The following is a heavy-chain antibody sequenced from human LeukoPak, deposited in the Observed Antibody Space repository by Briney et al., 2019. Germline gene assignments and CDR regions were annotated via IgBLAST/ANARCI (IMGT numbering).Heavy chain of an antibody. D-gene: IGHD3-3*01. J-gene: IGHJ4*02. Sequence: GGSLRLSCAASGFTFSSYSMNWVRQAPGKGLEWVSYISSSSSTIYYADSVKGRFTISRDNAKNSLYLQMNSLRDEDTAVYYCARGPLEGHDFWSGYFGFDYWGQGTLVTVSS. V-gene: IGHV3-48*02. CDR2: ISSSSSTI. CDR3: ARGPLEGHDFWSGYFGFDY. CDR1: GFTFSSYS.